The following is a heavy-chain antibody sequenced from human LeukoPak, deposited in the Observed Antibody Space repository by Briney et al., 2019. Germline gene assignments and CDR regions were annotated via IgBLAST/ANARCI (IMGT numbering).Heavy chain of an antibody. J-gene: IGHJ4*02. CDR3: ARTGQQLVHY. V-gene: IGHV3-66*02. CDR2: IYSGGST. D-gene: IGHD6-13*01. Sequence: PGGSLRLSCAASGFTVSSNYMSWVRQAPGKGLEWVSVIYSGGSTYYADSVKGRFTISRDNSKDTLYLQMISLRAEDTAVYYCARTGQQLVHYWGQGTLVTVSS. CDR1: GFTVSSNY.